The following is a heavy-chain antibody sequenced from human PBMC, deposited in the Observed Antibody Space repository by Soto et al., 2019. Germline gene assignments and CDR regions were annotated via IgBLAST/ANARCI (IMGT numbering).Heavy chain of an antibody. CDR3: ENSAYSRYKNIDV. D-gene: IGHD5-18*01. V-gene: IGHV3-30*18. Sequence: XGSLRLSCASSGFSFRGYGMHWVRQAPGRGLEWVALISYDGSIKYYADSVRGRFTISRDNSKNTLYLQMNSLGAEDTAVYYCENSAYSRYKNIDVWGQGTTVTASS. CDR2: ISYDGSIK. CDR1: GFSFRGYG. J-gene: IGHJ6*02.